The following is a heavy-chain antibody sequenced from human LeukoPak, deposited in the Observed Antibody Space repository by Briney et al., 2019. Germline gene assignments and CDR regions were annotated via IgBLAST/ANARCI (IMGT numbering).Heavy chain of an antibody. CDR3: ATGALGDWNDEYNWFDP. Sequence: ASVTVSFKVSGYTLTELSMHWVRQAPGKGLEWMGGFDPEDGETIYAQKFQGRVTMTEDTSTDTAYMELSSLRSEDTAVYYCATGALGDWNDEYNWFDPWGQGTLVTVSS. CDR2: FDPEDGET. V-gene: IGHV1-24*01. CDR1: GYTLTELS. D-gene: IGHD1-1*01. J-gene: IGHJ5*02.